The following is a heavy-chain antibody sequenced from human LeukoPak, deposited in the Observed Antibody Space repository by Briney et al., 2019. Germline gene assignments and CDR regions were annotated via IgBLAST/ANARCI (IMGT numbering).Heavy chain of an antibody. CDR2: ISGSGGST. V-gene: IGHV3-23*01. Sequence: GGSLRLSCAASGFTFSSYAMHWVRQAPGKGLEWVSAISGSGGSTYYADSVKGRFTISRDNSRNTLYLQMNSLRAEDTAVYYCAKEIYYDSTGPQYWGQGTLVTVSS. J-gene: IGHJ4*02. CDR1: GFTFSSYA. D-gene: IGHD3-22*01. CDR3: AKEIYYDSTGPQY.